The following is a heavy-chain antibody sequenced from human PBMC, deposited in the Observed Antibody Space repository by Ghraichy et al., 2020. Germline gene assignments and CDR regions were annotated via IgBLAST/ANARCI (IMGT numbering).Heavy chain of an antibody. CDR1: GFTFSSYS. Sequence: GGSLRLSCAASGFTFSSYSMNWVRQAPGKGLEWVSSISSSSSYIYYADSVKGRFTISRDNAKNSLYLQMNSLRAEDTAVYYCAGIAVAAPFDYWGQGTLVTVSS. CDR2: ISSSSSYI. CDR3: AGIAVAAPFDY. V-gene: IGHV3-21*01. J-gene: IGHJ4*02. D-gene: IGHD6-19*01.